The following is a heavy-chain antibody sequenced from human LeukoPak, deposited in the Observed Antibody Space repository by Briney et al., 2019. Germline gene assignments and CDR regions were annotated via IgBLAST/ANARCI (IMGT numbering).Heavy chain of an antibody. J-gene: IGHJ5*02. D-gene: IGHD3-3*01. CDR2: IYYSGST. CDR1: GGSISSYY. CDR3: ARAGHDFWSGYYWTYNWFDP. Sequence: SVTLSLTCTVSGGSISSYYWSWIRQPPGKGLEWIGYIYYSGSTNYNPSLKSRVTISVDTSKNQFSLKLSSVTAADTAVYYCARAGHDFWSGYYWTYNWFDPWGQGTLVTVSS. V-gene: IGHV4-59*01.